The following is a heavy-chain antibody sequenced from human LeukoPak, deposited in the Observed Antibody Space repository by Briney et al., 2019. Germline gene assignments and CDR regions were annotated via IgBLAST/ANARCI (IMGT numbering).Heavy chain of an antibody. V-gene: IGHV3-20*04. D-gene: IGHD6-19*01. Sequence: GGSLRLSCAASGFTFDNYGMSWVRQVPGKGLEWVSSINGNGGSTAYADSVKGRFTISRDNAKNSLYLQMNSLRAEDTAVYYCARDPSSGWYLKGWFDPWGQGTLVTVSS. CDR2: INGNGGST. CDR1: GFTFDNYG. J-gene: IGHJ5*02. CDR3: ARDPSSGWYLKGWFDP.